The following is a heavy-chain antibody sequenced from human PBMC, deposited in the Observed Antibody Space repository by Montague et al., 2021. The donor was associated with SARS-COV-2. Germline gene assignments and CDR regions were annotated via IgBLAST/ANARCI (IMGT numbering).Heavy chain of an antibody. CDR3: ARERYSSSWYYRFGNPFDY. J-gene: IGHJ4*02. CDR2: INHSGST. CDR1: GGSFSGYY. Sequence: SETLSLTCAVSGGSFSGYYCSWVCKRPGTGLELVGVINHSGSTNYNPSLTRRVTISVDTAKNQFSLKLSSVSAADTDLYYCARERYSSSWYYRFGNPFDYWGQGTLVTVSS. D-gene: IGHD6-13*01. V-gene: IGHV4-34*01.